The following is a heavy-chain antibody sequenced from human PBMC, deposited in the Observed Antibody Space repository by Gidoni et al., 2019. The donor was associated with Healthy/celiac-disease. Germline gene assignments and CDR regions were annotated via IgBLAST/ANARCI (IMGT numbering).Heavy chain of an antibody. J-gene: IGHJ6*03. CDR3: ARAIAAAGSSYYYYMDV. CDR1: GGSFSGYY. V-gene: IGHV4-34*01. D-gene: IGHD6-13*01. Sequence: QVQLQQWGAGLLKPSETLSLTCAVYGGSFSGYYWSWIRQPPGKGLEWIGEINHSGSTNYNPSLKSRVTISVDTSKNQFSLKLSSVTAADTAVYYCARAIAAAGSSYYYYMDVWGKGTTVTVSS. CDR2: INHSGST.